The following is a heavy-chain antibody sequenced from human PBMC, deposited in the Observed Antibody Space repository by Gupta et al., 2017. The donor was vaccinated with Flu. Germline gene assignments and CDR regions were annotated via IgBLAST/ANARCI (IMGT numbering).Heavy chain of an antibody. V-gene: IGHV3-74*01. CDR1: GFTFSSYW. J-gene: IGHJ6*02. CDR3: ARLKPRYCSSTSCHYYYGMDV. Sequence: EVQLVESGGGLVQPGGSLRLSCAASGFTFSSYWMHWVRQAPGKGLVWVSRINSDGSSTSYADSVKGRFTISRDNAKNTLYLQMNSLRAEDTAVYYCARLKPRYCSSTSCHYYYGMDVWGQGTTVTVSS. D-gene: IGHD2-2*01. CDR2: INSDGSST.